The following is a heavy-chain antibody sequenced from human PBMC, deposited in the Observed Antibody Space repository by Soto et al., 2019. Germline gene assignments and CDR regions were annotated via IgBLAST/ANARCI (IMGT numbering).Heavy chain of an antibody. CDR3: ARGQRFSDWFDP. V-gene: IGHV4-4*07. Sequence: ETLSLTCTVSGGSMSSYYWTWIRQPAGKGLEWIGRVYSSGGTHYNPSLKSRVTISLDTSRNQFSLRLLSVTDADTAVYFCARGQRFSDWFDPWGQGTLVTVSS. D-gene: IGHD3-3*01. CDR2: VYSSGGT. CDR1: GGSMSSYY. J-gene: IGHJ5*02.